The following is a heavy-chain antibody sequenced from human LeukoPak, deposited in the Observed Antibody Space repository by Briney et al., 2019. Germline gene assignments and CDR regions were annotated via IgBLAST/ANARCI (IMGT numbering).Heavy chain of an antibody. J-gene: IGHJ3*02. D-gene: IGHD3-22*01. CDR2: ISGSGGST. CDR3: AKSPPNYYDSSGPLDAFDI. CDR1: GFTFSSHA. V-gene: IGHV3-23*01. Sequence: GGSLRLSCEASGFTFSSHAMAWVRQAPGKGLEWVSAISGSGGSTYYADSVKGRFTISRDNSKNTLYLQMNSLRAEDTAVYYCAKSPPNYYDSSGPLDAFDIWGQGTMVTVSS.